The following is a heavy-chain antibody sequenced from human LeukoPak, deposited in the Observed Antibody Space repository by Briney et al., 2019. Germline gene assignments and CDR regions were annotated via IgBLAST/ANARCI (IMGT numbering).Heavy chain of an antibody. D-gene: IGHD2-21*01. Sequence: GGSLRLSCAASGFTFKTAWMSWVRQAPGKGLEWVGRIKSKTDGGTTDYAAPVKGRFTISRDDSKTTLYLQINSLKTEDTAVYYCTTGPLFGGRRYCGQGILVTVSS. CDR2: IKSKTDGGTT. V-gene: IGHV3-15*01. CDR1: GFTFKTAW. CDR3: TTGPLFGGRRY. J-gene: IGHJ4*02.